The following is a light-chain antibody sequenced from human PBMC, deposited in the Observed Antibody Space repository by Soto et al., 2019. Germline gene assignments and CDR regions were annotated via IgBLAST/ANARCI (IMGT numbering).Light chain of an antibody. CDR2: GAS. V-gene: IGKV3-20*01. Sequence: ENVVTQFPGSLSLSPGERATVSCRASQFVSSGHLAWYQQKLGQAPRLLIYGASIRAPGIPDRFSGSGSGIDFTLAISSLEREDFAVYYCQQYSTSPITFGQGTRLESK. CDR3: QQYSTSPIT. CDR1: QFVSSGH. J-gene: IGKJ5*01.